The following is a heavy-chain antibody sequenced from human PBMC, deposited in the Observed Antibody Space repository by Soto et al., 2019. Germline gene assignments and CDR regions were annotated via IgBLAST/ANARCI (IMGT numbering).Heavy chain of an antibody. D-gene: IGHD6-19*01. V-gene: IGHV1-18*01. CDR2: ISAYNGNT. CDR1: GYSFTNYG. CDR3: ARDRGVAPPVAGNTHYYYYMDV. J-gene: IGHJ6*03. Sequence: QDRLVQSGAEGKKPGASVRVSCKASGYSFTNYGITWVRQAPGQGFEWMGWISAYNGNTNYAQKFQGRVTLTTDASTSTAYLELRSLRSDDTAVYYCARDRGVAPPVAGNTHYYYYMDVWGKGTTVTVAS.